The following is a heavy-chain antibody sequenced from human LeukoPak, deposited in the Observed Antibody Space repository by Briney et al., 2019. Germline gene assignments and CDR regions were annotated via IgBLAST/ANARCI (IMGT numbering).Heavy chain of an antibody. CDR1: GFTFSSYG. D-gene: IGHD6-13*01. CDR3: AKDVAAAGRRAYYFDY. CDR2: ISYDGSNK. Sequence: GGSLRLSCAASGFTFSSYGMHWVRQAPGKGLEWVAVISYDGSNKYYADSVKGRFTISRDNSKNTLYLQMNSLRAEDTAVYYCAKDVAAAGRRAYYFDYWGQGTLVTVSS. J-gene: IGHJ4*02. V-gene: IGHV3-30*18.